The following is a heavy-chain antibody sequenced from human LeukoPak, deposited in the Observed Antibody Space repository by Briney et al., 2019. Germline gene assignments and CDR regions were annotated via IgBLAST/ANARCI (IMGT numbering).Heavy chain of an antibody. J-gene: IGHJ3*01. CDR1: GFTFSSYA. D-gene: IGHD3-22*01. CDR3: ARAPSYDSSGS. Sequence: GGSLRLSCAASGFTFSSYAMHWVRQAPGKGLEWVAVISYDGSNKYYADSVKGRFTISRDNSKNTLYLQMNSLRAEDTAVYYCARAPSYDSSGSWGQGTMVTVSS. CDR2: ISYDGSNK. V-gene: IGHV3-30-3*01.